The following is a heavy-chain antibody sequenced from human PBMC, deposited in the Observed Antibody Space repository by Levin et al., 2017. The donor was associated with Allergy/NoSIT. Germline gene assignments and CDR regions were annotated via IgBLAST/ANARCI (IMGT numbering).Heavy chain of an antibody. J-gene: IGHJ4*02. V-gene: IGHV3-11*05. CDR2: ISTSSSYT. Sequence: GGSLRLSCAASGFTFDDYYMSWIRQAPGKGLEWVSYISTSSSYTNYVDSVQGRFTISRDNAKNALYLQMNSLRPEDTAVYYCARGGRSAIQRHKEWADSWGQGTLVTVSS. CDR3: ARGGRSAIQRHKEWADS. D-gene: IGHD5-18*01. CDR1: GFTFDDYY.